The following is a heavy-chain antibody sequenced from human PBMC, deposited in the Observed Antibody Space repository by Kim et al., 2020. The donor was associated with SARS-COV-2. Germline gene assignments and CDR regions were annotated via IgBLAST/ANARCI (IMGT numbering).Heavy chain of an antibody. D-gene: IGHD6-13*01. CDR1: GGSVNSSRSY. CDR3: TRRSSSWPPNWFDP. J-gene: IGHJ5*02. Sequence: SETLSLTCTVSGGSVNSSRSYWVWIRQPPGKGLEWIGNTSYRGCTYYNQTFKSRVTISAYMSKNQFSLKLTSVTAADTAVYYCTRRSSSWPPNWFDPWGQGSLVTDSS. CDR2: TSYRGCT. V-gene: IGHV4-39*01.